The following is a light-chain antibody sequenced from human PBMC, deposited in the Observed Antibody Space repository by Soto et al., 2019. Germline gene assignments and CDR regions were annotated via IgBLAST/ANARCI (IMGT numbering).Light chain of an antibody. V-gene: IGKV3-20*01. J-gene: IGKJ3*01. Sequence: EIVLTQSPGTLSLSPGERATLSCRASQSVSSSYLAWYQQKPGQAPRLLIYGSSSRATGIPDRFSGSGSGTDFTLTISRREHEDVAVYYCQQYGSFGLTVGTGTKVDIK. CDR1: QSVSSSY. CDR3: QQYGSFGLT. CDR2: GSS.